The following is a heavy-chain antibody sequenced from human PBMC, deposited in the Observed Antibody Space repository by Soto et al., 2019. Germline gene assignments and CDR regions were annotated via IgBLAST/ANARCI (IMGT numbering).Heavy chain of an antibody. CDR2: ITTYNGDT. D-gene: IGHD6-25*01. Sequence: QVQLVQSGAEVKKPGASVKVSCKAPGYIFSTYGITWVRQAPGQGLEWMGWITTYNGDTNFAQKFQGRVTMNADTSTNTVYLELRSLTSDDTAIYYCAGLNSLPYDSRGYEPRYWYFDLWGRGTLVTVSS. CDR1: GYIFSTYG. J-gene: IGHJ2*01. V-gene: IGHV1-18*01. CDR3: AGLNSLPYDSRGYEPRYWYFDL.